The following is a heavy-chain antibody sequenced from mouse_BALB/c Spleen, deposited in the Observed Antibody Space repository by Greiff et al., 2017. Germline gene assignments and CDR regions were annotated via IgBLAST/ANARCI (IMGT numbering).Heavy chain of an antibody. J-gene: IGHJ4*01. CDR3: ARVYEPAMDY. D-gene: IGHD2-3*01. V-gene: IGHV3-6*02. Sequence: EVQLQQSGPGLVKPSQSLSLTCSVTGYSITSGYYWNWIRQFPGNKLEWMGYISYDGSNNYNPSLKNRISITRDTSKNQFFLKLNSVTTEDTATYYCARVYEPAMDYWGQGTSVTVSS. CDR1: GYSITSGYY. CDR2: ISYDGSN.